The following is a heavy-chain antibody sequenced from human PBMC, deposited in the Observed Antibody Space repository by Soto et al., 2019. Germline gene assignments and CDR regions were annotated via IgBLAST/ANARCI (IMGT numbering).Heavy chain of an antibody. V-gene: IGHV1-18*04. J-gene: IGHJ4*02. D-gene: IGHD6-19*01. CDR1: GYTFSNYD. CDR2: VSNKNGVT. Sequence: ASVKFSCKASGYTFSNYDFSWVRQALGQGLEWMGWVSNKNGVTNYAEKFRDRVTMTTDISTNTIYMELRSLRSDDTAVYFCARERLNTGWYGFDHWGQGTQVTVSS. CDR3: ARERLNTGWYGFDH.